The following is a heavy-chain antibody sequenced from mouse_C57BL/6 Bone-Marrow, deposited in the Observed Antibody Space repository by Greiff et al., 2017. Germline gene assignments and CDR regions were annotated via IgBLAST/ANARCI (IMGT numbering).Heavy chain of an antibody. J-gene: IGHJ1*03. CDR3: ARGPHWYFDV. Sequence: QVQLQQPGAELVMPGASVKLSCKASGYTFTSYWMHWVKQRPGQGLEWIGEIDPSDSYTNYNQKFKGKSTLTVDKSSSTAYMQLSSLTSEDSAVYYCARGPHWYFDVRGTGTTVTVSS. CDR2: IDPSDSYT. CDR1: GYTFTSYW. V-gene: IGHV1-69*01.